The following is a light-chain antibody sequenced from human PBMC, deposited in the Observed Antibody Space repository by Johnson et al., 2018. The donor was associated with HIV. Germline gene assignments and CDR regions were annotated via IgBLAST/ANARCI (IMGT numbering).Light chain of an antibody. V-gene: IGLV1-51*02. CDR3: GTWDSSLSASYV. CDR2: ENN. Sequence: QSVLTQPPSVSAAPGQKVTISCSGSSSNIRNNYVSWFQHLPGTAPKLLIYENNKRPSGIPDRFSASKSGTSATLGITGLQTGDEADYYCGTWDSSLSASYVFGTGTKVAVL. CDR1: SSNIRNNY. J-gene: IGLJ1*01.